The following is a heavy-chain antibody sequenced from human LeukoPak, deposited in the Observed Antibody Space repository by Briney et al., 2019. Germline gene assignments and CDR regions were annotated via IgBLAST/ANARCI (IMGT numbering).Heavy chain of an antibody. Sequence: GGSLRLSCAASGFTFSSYSMNWVRQAPGKGLEWVSSISSSSSYIYYADSVKGRFTISRDNAKHSLYLQMNSLRAEDTAVYYCARSVHCSSTSCYAGYYGMDVWGQGTTVTVSS. D-gene: IGHD2-2*01. CDR2: ISSSSSYI. J-gene: IGHJ6*02. V-gene: IGHV3-21*01. CDR3: ARSVHCSSTSCYAGYYGMDV. CDR1: GFTFSSYS.